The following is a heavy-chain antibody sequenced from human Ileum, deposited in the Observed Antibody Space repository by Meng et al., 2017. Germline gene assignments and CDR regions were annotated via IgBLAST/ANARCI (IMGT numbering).Heavy chain of an antibody. CDR2: INSDGTGT. CDR1: GFTFSGYW. CDR3: VRDGPNYFDQ. J-gene: IGHJ4*02. V-gene: IGHV3-74*01. Sequence: EVRLVGSGGGLVQPGGSLRLSCAASGFTFSGYWMHWFRQGTGKSLVWLSHINSDGTGTSYAESVRGRFTISRDNAKNTLYLQMNSLTVEDTAVYYCVRDGPNYFDQWGQGTLVTVSS.